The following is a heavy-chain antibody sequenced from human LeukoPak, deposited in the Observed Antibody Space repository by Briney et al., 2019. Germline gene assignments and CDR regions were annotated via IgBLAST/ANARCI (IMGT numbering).Heavy chain of an antibody. J-gene: IGHJ4*02. CDR1: GFTFNNYE. CDR3: VRDRNGGNTFDY. Sequence: GGSLRLSCAVSGFTFNNYEMNWVRQAPGKGLEWVSYISGSSRTTYYADSVQGRFTISSDNAENLLFLQMHSLRAEDTAVYYCVRDRNGGNTFDYWGQGTLVTVSS. V-gene: IGHV3-48*03. CDR2: ISGSSRTT. D-gene: IGHD4-23*01.